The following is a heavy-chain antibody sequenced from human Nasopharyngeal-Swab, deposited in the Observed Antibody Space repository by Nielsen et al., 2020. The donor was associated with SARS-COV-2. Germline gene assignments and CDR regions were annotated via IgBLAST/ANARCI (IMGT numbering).Heavy chain of an antibody. D-gene: IGHD5-12*01. Sequence: SETLSLTCTVSGGSISSGGYYWSWIRQHPGKGLEWIGYINYSGSTYYNPSLKSRVTISVDTSKNQFSLKLSSVTAADTAVYYCARDARLRGYSGYAYDYWGQGTLVTVSS. CDR2: INYSGST. CDR1: GGSISSGGYY. V-gene: IGHV4-31*03. CDR3: ARDARLRGYSGYAYDY. J-gene: IGHJ4*02.